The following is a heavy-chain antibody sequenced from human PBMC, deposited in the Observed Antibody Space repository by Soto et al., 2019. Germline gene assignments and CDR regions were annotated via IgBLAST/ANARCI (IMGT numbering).Heavy chain of an antibody. D-gene: IGHD2-8*01. V-gene: IGHV1-69*01. CDR3: ATGYCTNGVCLRAYYYYGMDV. J-gene: IGHJ6*02. CDR2: IIPIFGTA. CDR1: GGTFSSYA. Sequence: QVQLVQSGAEVKKPGSSVKVSCKASGGTFSSYAISWVRQAPGQGLEWMGGIIPIFGTANYAQKFQGRVTITAHESTSTVYMELSSLRSEDTAVYYCATGYCTNGVCLRAYYYYGMDVWGQGTTVTVSS.